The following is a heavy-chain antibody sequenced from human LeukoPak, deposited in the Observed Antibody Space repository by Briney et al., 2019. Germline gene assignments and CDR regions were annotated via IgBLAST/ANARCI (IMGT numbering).Heavy chain of an antibody. Sequence: ASVKVPCKASGYTFINYAINWGRQAPGQRLEWVGWINAVNGNTKYSPKFQGRVSLTRDTSATTAYMELSSLTSEDTAVYYCARGPRAAADDYWGQGTLVIVSS. V-gene: IGHV1-3*01. CDR1: GYTFINYA. CDR2: INAVNGNT. J-gene: IGHJ4*02. D-gene: IGHD6-13*01. CDR3: ARGPRAAADDY.